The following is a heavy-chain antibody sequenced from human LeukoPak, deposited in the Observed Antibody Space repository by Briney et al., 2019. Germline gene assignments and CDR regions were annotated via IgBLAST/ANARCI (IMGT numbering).Heavy chain of an antibody. J-gene: IGHJ4*02. D-gene: IGHD4-17*01. CDR1: GFTFSSYA. Sequence: GGSLRLSCAASGFTFSSYAMSWVRQAPGKGLEWVAVIWYDGSNKYYADSVKGRFTISRDNSKNTLYLQMNSLRAEDTAVYYCAKDTRGSMTTTEGLFDYWGQGTLVTVSS. V-gene: IGHV3-33*06. CDR2: IWYDGSNK. CDR3: AKDTRGSMTTTEGLFDY.